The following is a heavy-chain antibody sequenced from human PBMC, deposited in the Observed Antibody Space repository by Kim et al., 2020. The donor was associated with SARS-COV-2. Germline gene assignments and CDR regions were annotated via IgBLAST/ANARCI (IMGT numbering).Heavy chain of an antibody. CDR3: AKSGSSSSILDY. Sequence: GGSLRLSCAASGFTFSSYGMHWVRQAPGKGLEWVAVIWYDGSNKYYADSVKGRFTISRDNSKNTLYLQMNSLRAEDTAVYYCAKSGSSSSILDYWGQGTLVTVSS. J-gene: IGHJ4*02. CDR2: IWYDGSNK. V-gene: IGHV3-33*06. D-gene: IGHD6-6*01. CDR1: GFTFSSYG.